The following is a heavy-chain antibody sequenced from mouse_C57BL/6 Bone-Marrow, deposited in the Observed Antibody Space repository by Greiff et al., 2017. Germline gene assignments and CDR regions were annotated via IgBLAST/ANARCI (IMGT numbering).Heavy chain of an antibody. Sequence: VKLMESGPGLVQPSQSLSITCTVSGFSLTSYGVHWVRQSPGKGLEWLGVIWSGGSTDYNAAFISRLSISKDNSKSQVFFKMNSLQADDTAIYYCASLEGSSYEAMDYWGQGTSVTVSS. D-gene: IGHD1-1*01. CDR3: ASLEGSSYEAMDY. CDR2: IWSGGST. J-gene: IGHJ4*01. CDR1: GFSLTSYG. V-gene: IGHV2-2*01.